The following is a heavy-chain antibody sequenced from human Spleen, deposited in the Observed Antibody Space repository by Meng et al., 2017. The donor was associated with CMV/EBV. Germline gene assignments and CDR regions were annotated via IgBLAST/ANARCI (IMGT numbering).Heavy chain of an antibody. J-gene: IGHJ5*02. V-gene: IGHV4-38-2*02. CDR1: GYSISSGYY. D-gene: IGHD3-3*01. CDR2: IYHSGST. Sequence: GSLRLSCTVSGYSISSGYYWGWIRQPPGKGLEWIGSIYHSGSTYYNPSPKSRVTISVDTSKNQFSLKLSSVTAADTAVYYCATSNYDFTSGYYDGGWFDPWGQGTLVTVSS. CDR3: ATSNYDFTSGYYDGGWFDP.